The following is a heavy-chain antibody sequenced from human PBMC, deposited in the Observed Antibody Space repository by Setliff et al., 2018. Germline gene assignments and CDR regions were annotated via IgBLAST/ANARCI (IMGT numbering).Heavy chain of an antibody. D-gene: IGHD6-19*01. V-gene: IGHV4-34*01. CDR1: DGSFSSYY. CDR3: ARLRKAVDGINFPRYMDV. J-gene: IGHJ6*04. CDR2: IRHSGST. Sequence: SETLSLTCAVYDGSFSSYYWNWIRQPPGKGLEWIGEIRHSGSTKYNPSLKSRVTISVDTSKNQFSLRLSSVTAADTAVYYCARLRKAVDGINFPRYMDVWGKGTTVTVSS.